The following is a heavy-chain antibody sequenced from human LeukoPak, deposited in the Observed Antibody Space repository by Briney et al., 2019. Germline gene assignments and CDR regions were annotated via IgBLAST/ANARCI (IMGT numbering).Heavy chain of an antibody. CDR3: TTEGTATITHFDY. Sequence: GGSLRLSCAASGFTFSNAWMSWVRQAQGKGLEWVGRIKSKTDGGTTDYAAPVKGRFTISRDDSKNTLYLQMNSLKTEDTAVYYCTTEGTATITHFDYWGQGTLVTVSS. D-gene: IGHD5-12*01. CDR2: IKSKTDGGTT. J-gene: IGHJ4*02. CDR1: GFTFSNAW. V-gene: IGHV3-15*01.